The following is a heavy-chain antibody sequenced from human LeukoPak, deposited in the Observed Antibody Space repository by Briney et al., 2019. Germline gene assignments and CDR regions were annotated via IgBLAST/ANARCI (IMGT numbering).Heavy chain of an antibody. D-gene: IGHD1-26*01. CDR3: ARDTGSYPHVAFDI. Sequence: TSETLSLTCTISGGSISSSSYYWGWIRQPPGKGLEWIGNIYYIGSTYYNPSLKSRVTISVDTSKNQFSLKLSSVTAADTAVYYCARDTGSYPHVAFDIWGQGTMVTVSS. CDR1: GGSISSSSYY. J-gene: IGHJ3*02. CDR2: IYYIGST. V-gene: IGHV4-39*07.